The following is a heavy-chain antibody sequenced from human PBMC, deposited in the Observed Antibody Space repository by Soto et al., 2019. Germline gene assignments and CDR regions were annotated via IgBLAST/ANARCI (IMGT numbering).Heavy chain of an antibody. CDR1: GYTFTSYD. Sequence: QVQLVQSGAEVKKPGASVKVSCKASGYTFTSYDINWVRQATGQGLEWMGWMNPNSGNTGYAQKFQGRVTMTRNTSISTAYMELSSLRSEDTAVYYCARGDQMVVTAKVLCAFDIWGQGTMVTVSS. CDR3: ARGDQMVVTAKVLCAFDI. D-gene: IGHD2-21*02. V-gene: IGHV1-8*01. J-gene: IGHJ3*02. CDR2: MNPNSGNT.